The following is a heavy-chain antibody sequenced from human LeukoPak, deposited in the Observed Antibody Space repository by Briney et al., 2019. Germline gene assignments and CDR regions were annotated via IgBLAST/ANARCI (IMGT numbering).Heavy chain of an antibody. Sequence: GSLRLSCEASGFTFSSYWMHWFRQAPGKGLVWVSRISTDGSSTTYADSVRGRFTISRDNAKNTLYLQMNSLRAEDTAVYYCASRSSGYSYASAAFDVWGQGTMVTVSS. CDR1: GFTFSSYW. V-gene: IGHV3-74*03. CDR2: ISTDGSST. J-gene: IGHJ3*01. CDR3: ASRSSGYSYASAAFDV. D-gene: IGHD5-18*01.